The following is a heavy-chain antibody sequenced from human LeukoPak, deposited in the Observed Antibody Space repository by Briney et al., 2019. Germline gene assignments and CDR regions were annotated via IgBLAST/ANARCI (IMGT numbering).Heavy chain of an antibody. V-gene: IGHV3-53*01. CDR2: IYSGGST. D-gene: IGHD6-19*01. J-gene: IGHJ4*02. CDR3: AKESPGEYSSGWYLFDY. CDR1: GFTVSSNY. Sequence: GGSLRLSCAASGFTVSSNYMSWVRQAPGKGLEWVSVIYSGGSTYYADSVKGRFTISRDNSKNTLYLQMNSLRAEDTAVYYCAKESPGEYSSGWYLFDYWGQGTLVTVSS.